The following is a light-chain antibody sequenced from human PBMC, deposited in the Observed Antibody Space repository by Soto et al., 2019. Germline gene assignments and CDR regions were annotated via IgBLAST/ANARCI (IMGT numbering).Light chain of an antibody. Sequence: EIVLTQSPGTVSLSPGERATLSLRASQSVSNNYLAWYQQKPGQAPRLLIYGASNRATGIPDRFSGSGSGTDFTLTISRLEPEDFAVYYCQQYGSSGTFGQGTKVDIK. CDR1: QSVSNNY. CDR2: GAS. CDR3: QQYGSSGT. J-gene: IGKJ1*01. V-gene: IGKV3-20*01.